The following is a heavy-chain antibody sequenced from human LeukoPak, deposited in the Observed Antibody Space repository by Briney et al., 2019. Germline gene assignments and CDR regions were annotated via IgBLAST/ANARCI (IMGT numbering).Heavy chain of an antibody. V-gene: IGHV1-2*02. CDR3: ARPYYDYVWGSYRDAFDI. J-gene: IGHJ3*02. D-gene: IGHD3-16*01. CDR2: INPNSGGT. Sequence: ASVKVSCKASGYTFTGYYMHWVRQAPGQGLEWMGWINPNSGGTNYAQKFQGRVTMTRDTSISTAYMELSRLISDDTAVYYCARPYYDYVWGSYRDAFDIWGQGTMVTVSS. CDR1: GYTFTGYY.